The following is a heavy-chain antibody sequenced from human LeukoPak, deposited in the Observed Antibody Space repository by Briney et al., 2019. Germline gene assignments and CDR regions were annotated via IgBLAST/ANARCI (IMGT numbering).Heavy chain of an antibody. J-gene: IGHJ4*02. CDR2: IKQDGSEK. D-gene: IGHD5-12*01. CDR3: TSSGYVWDYFDY. CDR1: GFTFSSYW. Sequence: PGGSLRLSCAASGFTFSSYWMSWVRQAPGKGLEWVANIKQDGSEKYYVDSVKGRFTISRDNAKNSLYLQMNSLRAEDTAVYYCTSSGYVWDYFDYWGQGTLVTVSS. V-gene: IGHV3-7*01.